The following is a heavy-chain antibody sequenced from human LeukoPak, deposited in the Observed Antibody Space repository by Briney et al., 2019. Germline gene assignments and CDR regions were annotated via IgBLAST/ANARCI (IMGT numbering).Heavy chain of an antibody. CDR2: IKQDGSEK. J-gene: IGHJ1*01. Sequence: GGSLRLSCAASGFTFNDYEMNWVRQAPGKGLEWVATIKQDGSEKYYVDSVKGRFTISRDNAKNSLYLQMNSLRAEDAAVYYCAKESSSYTWDFQHWGQGTLVTVSS. CDR3: AKESSSYTWDFQH. D-gene: IGHD3-22*01. V-gene: IGHV3-7*04. CDR1: GFTFNDYE.